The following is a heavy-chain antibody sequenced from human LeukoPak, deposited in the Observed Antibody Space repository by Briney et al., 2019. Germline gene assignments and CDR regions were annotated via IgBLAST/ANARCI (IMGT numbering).Heavy chain of an antibody. Sequence: GGSLRLSCAASGFTFDAYAMHWVRQAPGRGLEWVSGISSKTGITGYADSVRGRFTISRDDAKNFLYLQMDSLRVEDTALYYCAKVYATLSYGMDVWGQGTTVTVSS. D-gene: IGHD3-10*01. J-gene: IGHJ6*02. CDR3: AKVYATLSYGMDV. V-gene: IGHV3-9*01. CDR1: GFTFDAYA. CDR2: ISSKTGIT.